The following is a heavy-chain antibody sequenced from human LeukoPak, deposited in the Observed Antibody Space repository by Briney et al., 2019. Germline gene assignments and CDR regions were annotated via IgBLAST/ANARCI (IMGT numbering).Heavy chain of an antibody. CDR3: ANPRYDSSGYYYVD. CDR2: INGGSGNT. J-gene: IGHJ4*02. CDR1: GYTFTSYA. Sequence: ASVKVSCKASGYTFTSYAMHWLRQAPGQRLDWMGWINGGSGNTKYSPEFQGSVTITRDTSASTAYMELSSLRSEDTAVYYCANPRYDSSGYYYVDWGQGTLVTVSS. V-gene: IGHV1-3*01. D-gene: IGHD3-22*01.